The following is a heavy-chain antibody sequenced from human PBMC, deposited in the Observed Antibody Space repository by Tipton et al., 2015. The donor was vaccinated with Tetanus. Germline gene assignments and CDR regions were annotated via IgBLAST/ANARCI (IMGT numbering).Heavy chain of an antibody. D-gene: IGHD3-10*01. CDR2: ILPIFGTT. J-gene: IGHJ4*01. Sequence: QSGAEVKKPGSSVKVSCKASGGTFTSYAFSWVRQAPGQGLEWMGTILPIFGTTNYAQKFQGRVTITADKSTRTVYMKLSSLRSGDTAIYYCARDYDGSEPYDYWGQGTLVTVSS. CDR1: GGTFTSYA. V-gene: IGHV1-69*06. CDR3: ARDYDGSEPYDY.